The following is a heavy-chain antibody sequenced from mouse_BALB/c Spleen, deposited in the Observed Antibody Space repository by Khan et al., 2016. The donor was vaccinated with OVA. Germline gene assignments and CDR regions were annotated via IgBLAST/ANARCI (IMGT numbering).Heavy chain of an antibody. CDR2: VSTGGGYT. J-gene: IGHJ3*01. CDR1: GFTFSTYG. Sequence: VQLKESGGDLVKPGGSLKLSCAASGFTFSTYGMSWVRQTPDKRLEWVATVSTGGGYTYYPDSVKGRFTISRDNAKSTLYLQMSGLKSEDTAMFYCTRLAYYYDSEGFAYWGQGTLVTVSA. CDR3: TRLAYYYDSEGFAY. D-gene: IGHD1-1*01. V-gene: IGHV5-6*01.